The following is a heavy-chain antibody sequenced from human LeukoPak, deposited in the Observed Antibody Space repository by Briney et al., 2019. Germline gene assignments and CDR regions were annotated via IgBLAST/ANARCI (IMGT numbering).Heavy chain of an antibody. CDR1: GFTFSSYS. D-gene: IGHD6-19*01. Sequence: GGSLRLSCAASGFTFSSYSMNWVRQAPGKGLEWVSSISSSSSYIYYADSVKGRFTISRDNAQNSLYLQTNSLRAEDTAVYYCARGTRIVVPGRPYFDYWGQGTLVTVSS. V-gene: IGHV3-21*01. CDR2: ISSSSSYI. CDR3: ARGTRIVVPGRPYFDY. J-gene: IGHJ4*02.